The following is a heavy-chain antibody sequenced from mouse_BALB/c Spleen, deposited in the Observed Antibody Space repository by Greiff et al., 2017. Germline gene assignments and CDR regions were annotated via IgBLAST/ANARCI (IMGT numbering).Heavy chain of an antibody. D-gene: IGHD2-2*01. CDR2: IWGGGST. J-gene: IGHJ4*01. V-gene: IGHV2-4*01. CDR3: AKNGGYDLLYAMDY. Sequence: QVQLKQSGPGLVQPSQSLSITCTVSGFSLTSYGVHWIRQPPGKGLEWLGVIWGGGSTYYNSALKSRLSISKDNSKSQVFLKMNSLQTDDTAMYYCAKNGGYDLLYAMDYWGQGTSVTVSS. CDR1: GFSLTSYG.